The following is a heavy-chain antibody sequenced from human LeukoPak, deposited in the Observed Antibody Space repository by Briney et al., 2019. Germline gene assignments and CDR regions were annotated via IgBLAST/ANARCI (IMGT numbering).Heavy chain of an antibody. CDR1: GGTFSSYA. J-gene: IGHJ3*02. Sequence: SVKVSCKASGGTFSSYAISWVRQAPGQGLEWMGGIIPIFGTANYAQKFQGRVTITADESTSTAYMELSSLRSEDTAVYYCARALTMIVVVITSKKHDAFDIWGQGTMVTVSS. CDR2: IIPIFGTA. V-gene: IGHV1-69*13. CDR3: ARALTMIVVVITSKKHDAFDI. D-gene: IGHD3-22*01.